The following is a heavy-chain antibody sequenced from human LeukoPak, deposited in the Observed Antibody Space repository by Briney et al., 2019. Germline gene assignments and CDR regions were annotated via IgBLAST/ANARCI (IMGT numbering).Heavy chain of an antibody. D-gene: IGHD3-9*01. CDR3: ARDLHYDILTGYYGDFDY. J-gene: IGHJ4*02. V-gene: IGHV3-21*01. Sequence: SGGSLRLSCAASGFTFSSYSMNWVRQAPGKGLEWVSSISSSSSYIYYADSVKGRFTISRDNAKNSLYLQMNSLRAEDTAVYYCARDLHYDILTGYYGDFDYWGQGTLVTVSS. CDR2: ISSSSSYI. CDR1: GFTFSSYS.